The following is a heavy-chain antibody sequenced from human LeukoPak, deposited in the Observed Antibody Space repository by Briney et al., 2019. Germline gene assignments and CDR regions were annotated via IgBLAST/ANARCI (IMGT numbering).Heavy chain of an antibody. CDR3: TWIQKALGGFDS. D-gene: IGHD5-18*01. V-gene: IGHV3-21*03. CDR1: GFTFSSYN. CDR2: ITSSSSYI. J-gene: IGHJ3*02. Sequence: GGSLRLSCAASGFTFSSYNMNWVRQAPGKGLEWVSSITSSSSYIYYADSVKGRFTISRDNAKNSLYLQMNSLKAEDTAVYYCTWIQKALGGFDSWGQGIKVTVSS.